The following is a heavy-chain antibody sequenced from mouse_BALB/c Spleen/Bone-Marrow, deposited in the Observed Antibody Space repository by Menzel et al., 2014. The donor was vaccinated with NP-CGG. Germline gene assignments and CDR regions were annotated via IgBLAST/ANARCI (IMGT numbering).Heavy chain of an antibody. J-gene: IGHJ2*01. D-gene: IGHD4-1*01. CDR1: RITFSSFG. CDR2: ISSGSSTI. CDR3: TRGGNWEDFDY. V-gene: IGHV5-17*02. Sequence: LEESTGGFEPPGGTPKVSCGAYRITFSSFGIHWVRQAPERGLEWVAYISSGSSTIYYADTVKGRFTISRDNPKNTLFLQMTSLRSEDTAMYYCTRGGNWEDFDYFGQATTPTVSS.